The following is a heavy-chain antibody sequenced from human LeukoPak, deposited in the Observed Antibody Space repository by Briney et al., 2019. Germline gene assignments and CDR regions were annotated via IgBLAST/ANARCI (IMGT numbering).Heavy chain of an antibody. J-gene: IGHJ3*02. CDR1: GFTFSSYG. Sequence: PGGSLRLSCAASGFTFSSYGMHWVRQAPGKGLEWVSAISGSGGSTYYADSVKGRFTISRDNSKNTLYLQMNSLRAEDTAVYYCAKAEVPAAMRGAFDIWGQGTMVTVSS. CDR3: AKAEVPAAMRGAFDI. D-gene: IGHD2-2*01. CDR2: ISGSGGST. V-gene: IGHV3-23*01.